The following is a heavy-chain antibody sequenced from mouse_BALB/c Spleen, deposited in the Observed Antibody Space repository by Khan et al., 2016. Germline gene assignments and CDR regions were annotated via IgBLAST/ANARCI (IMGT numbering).Heavy chain of an antibody. Sequence: QVQLQQPGAELVMPGASVKMFCKASGYTFTDYWMHWVKQRPGQGLEWIGAIDTSDSYTSYNQKFKGKATLTVDESSSTAYMQLNSLSSEDSAVYYCATYYGNYGGFAYWGQGTLVTVSA. CDR1: GYTFTDYW. D-gene: IGHD2-10*01. J-gene: IGHJ3*01. CDR2: IDTSDSYT. V-gene: IGHV1-69*01. CDR3: ATYYGNYGGFAY.